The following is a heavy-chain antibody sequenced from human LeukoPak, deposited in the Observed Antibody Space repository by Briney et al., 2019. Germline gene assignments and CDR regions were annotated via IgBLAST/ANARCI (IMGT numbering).Heavy chain of an antibody. CDR3: ARGGGLDV. D-gene: IGHD3-16*01. CDR2: ITSSSSTI. J-gene: IGHJ6*02. V-gene: IGHV3-48*04. CDR1: GFTFTSYS. Sequence: PGGSLRLSCSASGFTFTSYSMNWVRQAPGKGLEWVSYITSSSSTIHYADSVKGRFTISRDNAKNSLYLQMSNLRAEDTAVYFCARGGGLDVWGQGATVTVSS.